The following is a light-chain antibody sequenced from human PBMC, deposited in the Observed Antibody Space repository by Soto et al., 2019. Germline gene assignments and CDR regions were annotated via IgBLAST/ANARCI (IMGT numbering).Light chain of an antibody. CDR3: LQHSDYPFT. Sequence: DIQMTQSPSSLSASIGDRVTITCRASQGIGSYLAWYQQKPGKVPKLLIYAASTLQSGVPSRFSGSGSGTDFTLSISSLQPEDFATYFCLQHSDYPFTFGQGTRLEI. V-gene: IGKV1-27*01. CDR2: AAS. J-gene: IGKJ2*01. CDR1: QGIGSY.